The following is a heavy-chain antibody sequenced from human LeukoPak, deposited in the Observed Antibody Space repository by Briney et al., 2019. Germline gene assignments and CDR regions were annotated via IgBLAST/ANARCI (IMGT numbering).Heavy chain of an antibody. Sequence: PSETLSLTCTVSGGSISSSSYYWGWVRQPPGKGLEWIGSIYYSGSTYYNPSLKSRVTISVDTPKNQFSLKLRSVTAADTAVYYCARSSSSGWPYYFDYWGQGTLVTVSS. CDR3: ARSSSSGWPYYFDY. CDR2: IYYSGST. D-gene: IGHD6-19*01. CDR1: GGSISSSSYY. V-gene: IGHV4-39*07. J-gene: IGHJ4*02.